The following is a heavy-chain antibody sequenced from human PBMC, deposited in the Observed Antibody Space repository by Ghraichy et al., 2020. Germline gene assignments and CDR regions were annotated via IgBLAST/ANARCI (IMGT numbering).Heavy chain of an antibody. Sequence: SETLSLTCAVYGGSFSGYYWSWIRQPPGKGLEWIGEINHSGSTNYNPSLKSRVTISVDTSKNQFSLKLSSVTAADTAVYYCARHACIAVAGRRNLGWGFDPWGQGTLVTVSS. CDR2: INHSGST. J-gene: IGHJ5*02. CDR1: GGSFSGYY. CDR3: ARHACIAVAGRRNLGWGFDP. D-gene: IGHD6-19*01. V-gene: IGHV4-34*01.